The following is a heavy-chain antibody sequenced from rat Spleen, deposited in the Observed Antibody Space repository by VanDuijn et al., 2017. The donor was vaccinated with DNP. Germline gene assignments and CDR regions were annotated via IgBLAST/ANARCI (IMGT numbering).Heavy chain of an antibody. V-gene: IGHV5-20*01. D-gene: IGHD1-6*01. CDR2: ISHTDDVS. CDR1: GFTFSDYY. J-gene: IGHJ4*01. Sequence: EVQLVESGGGLVQPGRSLKLSCAASGFTFSDYYMAWVRQTPKKSLEWVAIISHTDDVSYYPDSVRGRFTISRDNAKSSLYLQMDSLRSEDTATYYCTTSEAYTTDAWGQGTSVTVSS. CDR3: TTSEAYTTDA.